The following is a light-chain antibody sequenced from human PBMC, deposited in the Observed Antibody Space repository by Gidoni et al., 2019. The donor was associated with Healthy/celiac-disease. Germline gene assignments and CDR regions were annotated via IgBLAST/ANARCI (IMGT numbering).Light chain of an antibody. J-gene: IGKJ2*01. Sequence: EIVLTPSPGPLSLSPGERATLSCRASQSVSSSYLAWYQQKPGQAPRLLIYGASSRATGIPDRFSGSGSGTDFTLTISRLEPEDFAVYYCQQYGSSPLLYTFGQGTKLEIK. CDR2: GAS. CDR3: QQYGSSPLLYT. V-gene: IGKV3-20*01. CDR1: QSVSSSY.